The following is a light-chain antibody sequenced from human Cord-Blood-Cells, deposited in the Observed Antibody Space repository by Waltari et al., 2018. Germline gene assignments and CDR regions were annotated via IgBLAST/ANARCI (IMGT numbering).Light chain of an antibody. CDR3: CSYAGSSTWV. V-gene: IGLV2-23*01. J-gene: IGLJ3*02. Sequence: GQSITISCTGTSSDVGSYNLVSWYQQHPGKPPKLMIYEGSKRPSGVSNRFSGSKSGNTASLTISGLQAEDEADYYCCSYAGSSTWVFGGGTKLTVL. CDR1: SSDVGSYNL. CDR2: EGS.